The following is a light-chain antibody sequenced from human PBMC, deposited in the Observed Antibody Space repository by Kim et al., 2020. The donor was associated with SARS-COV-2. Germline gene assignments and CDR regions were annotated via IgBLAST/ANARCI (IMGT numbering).Light chain of an antibody. J-gene: IGKJ2*01. CDR1: QSVSSN. CDR3: QQYNNWPYT. V-gene: IGKV3-15*01. Sequence: SVSPVERATLSCRASQSVSSNLAWYQQKPGQAPRLVIYGASTRATGIPARFSGSGSGTEFTLTISSLQSEDFAVYYCQQYNNWPYTFGQGTKVEI. CDR2: GAS.